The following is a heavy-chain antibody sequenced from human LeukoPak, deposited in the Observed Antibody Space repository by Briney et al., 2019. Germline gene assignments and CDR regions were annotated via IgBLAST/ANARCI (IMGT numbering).Heavy chain of an antibody. D-gene: IGHD2-2*01. CDR3: VRGGRDAPHTF. Sequence: PGGSLRLSCAASGFSFSTYSMNWVRQAPGKGLQWVSAISTRGDYIYYADSVKGRFAISRDSAENSLYLHMHSLRAEDTAVYFCVRGGRDAPHTFWGQETLVTVSS. CDR1: GFSFSTYS. V-gene: IGHV3-21*01. CDR2: ISTRGDYI. J-gene: IGHJ4*02.